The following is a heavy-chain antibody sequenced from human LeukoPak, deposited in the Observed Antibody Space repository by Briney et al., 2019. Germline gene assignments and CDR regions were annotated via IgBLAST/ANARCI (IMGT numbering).Heavy chain of an antibody. J-gene: IGHJ3*02. V-gene: IGHV3-21*01. CDR3: AKYAYNWNAPDGFDM. Sequence: GSLRLSCAASGFTFSSYSMNWVRQAPGKGLEWVSSISSSSSYIYYADSVKGRFTISRDNSKNTLYLQMNSLRAEDTAVYFCAKYAYNWNAPDGFDMWGQGTMVIVSS. CDR2: ISSSSSYI. CDR1: GFTFSSYS. D-gene: IGHD1-1*01.